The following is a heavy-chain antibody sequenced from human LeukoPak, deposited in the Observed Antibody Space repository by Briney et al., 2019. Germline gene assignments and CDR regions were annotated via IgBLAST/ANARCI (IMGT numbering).Heavy chain of an antibody. CDR1: GGSISSGDYY. CDR3: ARVPFFCSGGSCYSPHNWFDP. CDR2: IYYSGST. Sequence: TLSLTCTVSGGSISSGDYYWSWIRQPPGKGLEWIGYIYYSGSTYYNPSLKSRVTISVDTSKNQFSLKLSSVAAADTAVYYCARVPFFCSGGSCYSPHNWFDPWGQGTLVTVSS. V-gene: IGHV4-30-4*08. D-gene: IGHD2-15*01. J-gene: IGHJ5*02.